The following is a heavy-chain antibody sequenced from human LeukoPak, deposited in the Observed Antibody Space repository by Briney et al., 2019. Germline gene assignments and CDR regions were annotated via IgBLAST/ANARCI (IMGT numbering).Heavy chain of an antibody. Sequence: GGSLRLSCVASGFTFSSYSMDWVRQAPGKGLEWVSYITRSSSAKFYADSVKGRFTISRDKAEKSLYLQMNSLRDEDTAVYYCAREGTSFYGLDVWGQGTTVTVSS. V-gene: IGHV3-48*02. CDR2: ITRSSSAK. J-gene: IGHJ6*02. CDR1: GFTFSSYS. CDR3: AREGTSFYGLDV. D-gene: IGHD3-10*01.